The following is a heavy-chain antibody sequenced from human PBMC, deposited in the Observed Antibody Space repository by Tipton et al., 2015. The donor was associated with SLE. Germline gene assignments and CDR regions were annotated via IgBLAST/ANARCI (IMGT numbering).Heavy chain of an antibody. CDR2: IHHSGTT. CDR1: GVSIYSSNW. D-gene: IGHD2-15*01. J-gene: IGHJ1*01. Sequence: TLSLTCAVSGVSIYSSNWWTWVRQPPGKGLEWIGEIHHSGTTYYNPSLESRVTISVDTSQNQFSMSLSSVSAADTAVYDCAGDSLWWLLWGQGTLVTVSS. CDR3: AGDSLWWLL. V-gene: IGHV4-4*02.